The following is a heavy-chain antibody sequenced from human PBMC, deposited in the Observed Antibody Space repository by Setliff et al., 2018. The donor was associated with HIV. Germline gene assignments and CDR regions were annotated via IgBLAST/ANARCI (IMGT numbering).Heavy chain of an antibody. CDR2: IHNSGSA. CDR3: ARVRYYYDSSGYYYSSYYFDY. V-gene: IGHV4-61*02. Sequence: KPSETLSLTCTVSGGSISSGSYYWSWIRQPAGKGLEWIGRIHNSGSANYNPSLKSRVTISVDTSRNQFSLKLSSVTAADTAVYYCARVRYYYDSSGYYYSSYYFDYWGQGTLVTVSS. D-gene: IGHD3-22*01. J-gene: IGHJ4*02. CDR1: GGSISSGSYY.